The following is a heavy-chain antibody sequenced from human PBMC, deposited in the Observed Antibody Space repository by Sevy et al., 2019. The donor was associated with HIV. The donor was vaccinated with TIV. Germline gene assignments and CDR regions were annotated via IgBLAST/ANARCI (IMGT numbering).Heavy chain of an antibody. D-gene: IGHD2-21*02. CDR3: ARVDCCGGVCYYFDY. CDR2: INPSGGGT. V-gene: IGHV1-46*01. CDR1: GYTFADYY. Sequence: ASVKVSCKASGYTFADYYIHWVRQAPGQGLECMGIINPSGGGTNYAQKFQGRVTMTRDTSTTTVYMELTSLRSEDTAVYYCARVDCCGGVCYYFDYWGQGTLVTVSS. J-gene: IGHJ4*02.